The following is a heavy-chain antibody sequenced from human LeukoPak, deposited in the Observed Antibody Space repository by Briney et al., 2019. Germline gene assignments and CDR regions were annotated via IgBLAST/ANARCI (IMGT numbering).Heavy chain of an antibody. Sequence: GGSLSLSCTASGFTFSSYWMYRVRQAPGKGLVWVSHINGDGSTTIYADSVKGRFTISRDNAKNSLYLQMNSLRVEDTAVYFCVRLSRAGDWGQGTLVTVSS. CDR3: VRLSRAGD. J-gene: IGHJ4*02. CDR2: INGDGSTT. V-gene: IGHV3-74*01. CDR1: GFTFSSYW.